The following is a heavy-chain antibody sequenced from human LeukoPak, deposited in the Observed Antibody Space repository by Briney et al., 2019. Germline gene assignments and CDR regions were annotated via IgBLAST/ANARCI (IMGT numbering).Heavy chain of an antibody. CDR2: IYYSGST. CDR3: ARDRGITIFGANLDL. D-gene: IGHD3-3*01. CDR1: GGSISSDGYS. J-gene: IGHJ2*01. Sequence: PSQTLSLTCAVSGGSISSDGYSWSWIRQPPGKGLEWIGYIYYSGSTNYNPSLKSRVTISVDTSKNQFSLKLSSVTAADTAVYYCARDRGITIFGANLDLWGRGTLVTVSS. V-gene: IGHV4-30-4*07.